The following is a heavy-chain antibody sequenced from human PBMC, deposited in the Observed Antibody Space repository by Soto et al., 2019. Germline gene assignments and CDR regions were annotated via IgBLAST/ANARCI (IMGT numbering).Heavy chain of an antibody. Sequence: QVQLRESGPGLVKPSETLSLTCTVSGGSVSRDSYYWSWIRQPPGKGLEWIGYISNSGSTKYNPSLESRVTISIDTSKNHLSLKMSSVTAADTAVYYCARATYYYERQFDYWGQGTLVTVSS. V-gene: IGHV4-61*03. CDR1: GGSVSRDSYY. CDR3: ARATYYYERQFDY. CDR2: ISNSGST. J-gene: IGHJ4*02. D-gene: IGHD3-22*01.